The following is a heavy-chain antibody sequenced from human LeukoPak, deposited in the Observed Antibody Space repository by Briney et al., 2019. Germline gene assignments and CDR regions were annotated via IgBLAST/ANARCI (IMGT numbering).Heavy chain of an antibody. V-gene: IGHV4-34*01. CDR1: GGSFSGYY. Sequence: SETLSLTCAVYGGSFSGYYWSWIRQPPGKGLEWIGEINHSGSTNYNPSLKRRVTISVDTSKNQFSLKLRSVTAADTAVYYCARGTAMATIYYYYYYMDVWGKGTTVTVSS. CDR2: INHSGST. D-gene: IGHD5-18*01. J-gene: IGHJ6*03. CDR3: ARGTAMATIYYYYYYMDV.